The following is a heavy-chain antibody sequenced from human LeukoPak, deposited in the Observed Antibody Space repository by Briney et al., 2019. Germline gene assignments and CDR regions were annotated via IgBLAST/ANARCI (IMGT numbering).Heavy chain of an antibody. CDR1: GFTFSSYW. CDR2: IKQDGSEK. J-gene: IGHJ4*02. CDR3: ARDATITMILGYFDD. V-gene: IGHV3-7*01. D-gene: IGHD3-10*01. Sequence: GGSLRLSCAASGFTFSSYWMSWVRQAPGKGLEWVANIKQDGSEKYYVDSVKGRFTISRDNAKNSLYLQMNSLRAEDTAVYYCARDATITMILGYFDDWGQGTLVTVSS.